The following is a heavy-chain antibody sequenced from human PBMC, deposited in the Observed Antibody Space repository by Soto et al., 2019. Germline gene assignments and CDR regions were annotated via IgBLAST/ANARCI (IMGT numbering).Heavy chain of an antibody. CDR2: INPNGGGT. D-gene: IGHD5-12*01. CDR1: GDSFNDYY. Sequence: VQLVQSGAEVKKSGASVKVSCKTSGDSFNDYYIHWVRQAPGQGLEWMGWINPNGGGTKYAQKFQGRVTVTRDTSIRTVYMELSSLRSGDTAVYYCARESGGATATLDYYYFYMDVWGKGTTVTVSS. CDR3: ARESGGATATLDYYYFYMDV. J-gene: IGHJ6*03. V-gene: IGHV1-2*02.